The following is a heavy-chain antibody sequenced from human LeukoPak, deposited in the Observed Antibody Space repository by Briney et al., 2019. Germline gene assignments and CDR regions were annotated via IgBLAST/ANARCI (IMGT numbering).Heavy chain of an antibody. V-gene: IGHV4-59*01. D-gene: IGHD2-15*01. J-gene: IGHJ5*02. CDR3: ASVAINNWFDP. CDR1: GDSISSDY. CDR2: IYYSGST. Sequence: SETLSLTCTVSGDSISSDYWSWIRQPPGKGLEWIGYIYYSGSTNYNPSLKSRVTISVDTSKNHFSLKLSSVTAADTAVYYCASVAINNWFDPWGQRTLVTVSS.